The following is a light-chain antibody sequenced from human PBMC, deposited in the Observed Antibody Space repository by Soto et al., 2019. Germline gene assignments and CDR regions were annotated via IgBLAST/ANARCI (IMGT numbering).Light chain of an antibody. J-gene: IGLJ1*01. CDR3: YSSRSSSTTFYV. CDR1: SSDIGGSNY. V-gene: IGLV2-14*03. CDR2: GVS. Sequence: QSALTQPASVSGSPGQSITISCAGTSSDIGGSNYVSWYQQHPGKAPKLMIYGVSNRPSGVSTRFSGSKSGNTASLTISGLQAEDEADFCYSSRSSSTTFYVFGTGTKLTVL.